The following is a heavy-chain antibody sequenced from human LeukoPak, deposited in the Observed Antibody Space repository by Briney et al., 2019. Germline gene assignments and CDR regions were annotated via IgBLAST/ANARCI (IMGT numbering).Heavy chain of an antibody. V-gene: IGHV1-2*06. J-gene: IGHJ4*02. CDR3: ARGQTGYYFDY. D-gene: IGHD2-15*01. Sequence: ASVTVSCTASGYTFTGYYMHWVRQAPGQGLEWMGRINPNSGGTNYAQKFQGRVTMTRDTSISTAYMELSRLRSDDTAVYYCARGQTGYYFDYWGQGTLVTVSS. CDR1: GYTFTGYY. CDR2: INPNSGGT.